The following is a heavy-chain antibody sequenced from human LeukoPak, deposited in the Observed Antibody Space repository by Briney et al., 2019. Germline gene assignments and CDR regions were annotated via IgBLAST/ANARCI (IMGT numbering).Heavy chain of an antibody. J-gene: IGHJ4*02. CDR1: GFIFSSYA. CDR2: LSSSGGRT. D-gene: IGHD3-22*01. CDR3: ARSHDNTGYSHFDY. V-gene: IGHV3-23*01. Sequence: GGSLRLSCAASGFIFSSYAMTWVRQAPGKGLEWVSSLSSSGGRTYYADSVEGRFTISRDNSKNTLYLQLNSLRVEDTALYYCARSHDNTGYSHFDYWGQGTLVTVSS.